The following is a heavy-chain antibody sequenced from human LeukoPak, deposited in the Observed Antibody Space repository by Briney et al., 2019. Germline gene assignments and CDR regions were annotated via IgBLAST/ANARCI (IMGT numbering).Heavy chain of an antibody. CDR3: ARVNNYCDSSGPNLVIDY. D-gene: IGHD3-22*01. J-gene: IGHJ4*02. Sequence: PSETLSLTCTVSGGSISSYYWSWIRQPPGKGLEWIGYIYYSGSTNYNPSLKSRVTISVDTSKNQFSLKLSSVTAADTAVYYCARVNNYCDSSGPNLVIDYWGQGTLVTVSS. CDR1: GGSISSYY. CDR2: IYYSGST. V-gene: IGHV4-59*01.